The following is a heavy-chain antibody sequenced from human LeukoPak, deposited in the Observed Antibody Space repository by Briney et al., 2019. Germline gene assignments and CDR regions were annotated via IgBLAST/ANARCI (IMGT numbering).Heavy chain of an antibody. V-gene: IGHV3-74*01. CDR1: GFTFSSYW. Sequence: PGGSLRLSCAAPGFTFSSYWMHWVRQAPGKGLVWVSRINSDGSSTTYADSVKGRFTISRDNAKNTLYLQMNSLRAEDTAVYYCARLPVLRYFDWSDYWGQGTLVTVST. CDR3: ARLPVLRYFDWSDY. D-gene: IGHD3-9*01. J-gene: IGHJ4*02. CDR2: INSDGSST.